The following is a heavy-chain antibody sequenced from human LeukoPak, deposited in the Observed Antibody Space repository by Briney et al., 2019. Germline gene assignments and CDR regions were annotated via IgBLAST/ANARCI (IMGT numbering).Heavy chain of an antibody. J-gene: IGHJ4*02. D-gene: IGHD3-10*01. V-gene: IGHV3-23*01. CDR1: GFTFDSYA. CDR2: ISGSGGNT. Sequence: PGGSLRLSCAASGFTFDSYAMSWVRQAPGKGLEWVSVISGSGGNTYYADSVKGRFTISRDNSKNTLYLQMNSLRAEDTAVYYCAKASRYYYGSGIDTNFDYWGQGTLVTVSS. CDR3: AKASRYYYGSGIDTNFDY.